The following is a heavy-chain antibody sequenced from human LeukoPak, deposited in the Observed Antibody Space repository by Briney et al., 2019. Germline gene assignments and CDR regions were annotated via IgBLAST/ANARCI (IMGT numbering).Heavy chain of an antibody. D-gene: IGHD6-6*01. CDR1: GYTFTGYY. V-gene: IGHV1-2*06. Sequence: ASVKVSCKASGYTFTGYYMHWVRQAPGQGLEWMGRINPNSGGTNYAQKFQGRVTMTRDTSISTAYMELSRLRFDDTAVYYCARQYSSSSGSIDYWGQGTLVTVSS. CDR3: ARQYSSSSGSIDY. J-gene: IGHJ4*02. CDR2: INPNSGGT.